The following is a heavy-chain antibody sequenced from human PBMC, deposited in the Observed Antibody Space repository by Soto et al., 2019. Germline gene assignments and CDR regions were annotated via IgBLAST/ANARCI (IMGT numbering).Heavy chain of an antibody. CDR1: GGSISSGGYY. CDR2: IYYSGST. V-gene: IGHV4-31*03. J-gene: IGHJ4*02. D-gene: IGHD3-10*01. CDR3: ARDHMVRGALDD. Sequence: SETLSLTCTVSGGSISSGGYYWSWIRQHPGKGLEWIGYIYYSGSTYYNPSLKSRVTISVDTSKNQFSLKLSSVTAADTAVYYCARDHMVRGALDDWGQGTLVTVSS.